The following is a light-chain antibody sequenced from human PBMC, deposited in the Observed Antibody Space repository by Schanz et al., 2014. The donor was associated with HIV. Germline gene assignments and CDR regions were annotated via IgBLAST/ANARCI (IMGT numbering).Light chain of an antibody. CDR2: DVT. V-gene: IGLV2-14*03. CDR3: SSYTGSSTV. Sequence: QSVLTQPASVSGSPGQSITISCTGASSDVGGYNYVSWYQQHPGKAPKLIIYDVTDRPSGVSNRFSGSKSGNTASLTISGLQAEDEADYYCSSYTGSSTVFGGGTKLTVL. J-gene: IGLJ2*01. CDR1: SSDVGGYNY.